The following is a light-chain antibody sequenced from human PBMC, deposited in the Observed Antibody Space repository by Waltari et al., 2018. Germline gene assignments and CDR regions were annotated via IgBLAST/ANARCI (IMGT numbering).Light chain of an antibody. CDR2: SNS. J-gene: IGLJ2*01. CDR1: SPNIGSTH. Sequence: QSVLTQPPSASGTPGQRVTISCSGSSPNIGSTHVTWYQQPPGPPPKPRIVSNSPRPAGVPDRFAGCRSGTSASLAISGLQSEDEADYYCAAWDDSLNGPVFGGGTKLTVL. V-gene: IGLV1-44*01. CDR3: AAWDDSLNGPV.